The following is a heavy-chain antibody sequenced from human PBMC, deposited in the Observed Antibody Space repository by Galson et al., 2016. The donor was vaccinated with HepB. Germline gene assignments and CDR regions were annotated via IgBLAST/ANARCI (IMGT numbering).Heavy chain of an antibody. Sequence: SLRLSCAASGFTFDTYAMNWVRQAPGKGLEWVSGMTGRGPSSFYADSVKGRFTISRDNSKNTLYLQMSSLRAEDTAVYYCTKEGLKSYAQLWGQGTLVTVSS. CDR1: GFTFDTYA. D-gene: IGHD1-26*01. J-gene: IGHJ4*02. V-gene: IGHV3-23*01. CDR3: TKEGLKSYAQL. CDR2: MTGRGPSS.